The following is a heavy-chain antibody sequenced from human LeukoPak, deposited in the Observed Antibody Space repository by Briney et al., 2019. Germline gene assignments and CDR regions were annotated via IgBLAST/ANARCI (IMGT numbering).Heavy chain of an antibody. CDR2: INPSSGGT. J-gene: IGHJ4*02. V-gene: IGHV1-2*02. CDR3: ARDPYGDRFDY. CDR1: GYTFTGYY. Sequence: ASVKVSCKASGYTFTGYYMHWVRQAPGQGLEWMGWINPSSGGTNYAQKFQGRVTMTRDTSISTAYMELSRQRSDDTAVYYCARDPYGDRFDYWGQGTLVTVSS. D-gene: IGHD4-17*01.